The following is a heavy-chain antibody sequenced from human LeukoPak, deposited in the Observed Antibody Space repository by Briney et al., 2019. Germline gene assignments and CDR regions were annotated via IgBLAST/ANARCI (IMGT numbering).Heavy chain of an antibody. CDR1: GFTFSNAW. V-gene: IGHV3-15*07. D-gene: IGHD3-22*01. Sequence: PGGSLRLSCATSGFTFSNAWMNWVRQTPGKGLEWVGRIRSNSDGGTIDYAAPVKGRFTLSRDDSKTTLYLQMNSLQTEDTAVYYCATDFYDSTWGQGTLVTVSS. CDR3: ATDFYDST. J-gene: IGHJ5*02. CDR2: IRSNSDGGTI.